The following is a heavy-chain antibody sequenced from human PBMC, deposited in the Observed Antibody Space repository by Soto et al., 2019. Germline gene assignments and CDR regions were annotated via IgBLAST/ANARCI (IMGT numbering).Heavy chain of an antibody. V-gene: IGHV3-30-3*01. J-gene: IGHJ4*02. CDR1: GFTFSSYA. CDR3: ARDPMGTAMRRLALDY. Sequence: PGGSLRLSCAASGFTFSSYAMHWVRQAPGKGLEWVAVISYDGSNKYYADSVKGRFTISRDNSKNTLYLQMNSLRAEDTAVYYSARDPMGTAMRRLALDYWGQGTLVTVSS. D-gene: IGHD5-18*01. CDR2: ISYDGSNK.